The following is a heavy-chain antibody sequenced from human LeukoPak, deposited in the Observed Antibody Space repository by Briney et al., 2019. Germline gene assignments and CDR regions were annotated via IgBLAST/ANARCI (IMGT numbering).Heavy chain of an antibody. J-gene: IGHJ4*02. V-gene: IGHV3-21*01. CDR1: GFTFSRYS. CDR2: ISGSSSYI. D-gene: IGHD3-22*01. Sequence: GGSLRLSCAASGFTFSRYSMNWVRQAPGKGLEGVSSISGSSSYIYYADSVKGRFTISRATAENSLYLQMSRLRADDTAVYYCTRNGLSSGDGDYWGQGTLVTVSS. CDR3: TRNGLSSGDGDY.